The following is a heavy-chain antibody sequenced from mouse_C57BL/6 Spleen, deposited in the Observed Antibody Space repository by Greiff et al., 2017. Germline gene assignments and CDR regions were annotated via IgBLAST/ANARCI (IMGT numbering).Heavy chain of an antibody. V-gene: IGHV1-19*01. CDR3: ARDYGNYWWYFDV. CDR2: INPYNGGT. J-gene: IGHJ1*03. Sequence: VQLKQSGPVLVKPGASVKMSCKASGYTFTDYYMNWVKQSHGQSLEWIGVINPYNGGTSYNQKFKGKATLTVDKSSSPAYMELNSLTSEDSAVYYCARDYGNYWWYFDVWGTGTTVTVSS. CDR1: GYTFTDYY. D-gene: IGHD2-1*01.